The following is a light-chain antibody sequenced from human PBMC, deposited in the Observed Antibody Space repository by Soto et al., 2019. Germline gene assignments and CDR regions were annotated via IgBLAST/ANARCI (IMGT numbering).Light chain of an antibody. CDR3: LQRHTYPFT. V-gene: IGKV1-17*01. Sequence: DIQMTQSPSSLSASVGDRVTLTCRASQVIANNLGWFQQKPGKAPKRLIYGAYTLEGGVPSRFSGSGSATEFTLTISSLQPEDFATYYCLQRHTYPFTFGQGTKLEI. CDR1: QVIANN. J-gene: IGKJ2*01. CDR2: GAY.